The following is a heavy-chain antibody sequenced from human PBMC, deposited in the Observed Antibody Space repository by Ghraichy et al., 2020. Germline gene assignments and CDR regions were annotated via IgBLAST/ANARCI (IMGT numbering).Heavy chain of an antibody. CDR3: VRDHDWAFDY. D-gene: IGHD3-9*01. CDR1: GFTFSSYN. CDR2: ISITNAI. J-gene: IGHJ4*02. Sequence: ESLNISCAASGFTFSSYNMNWVRQAPGKGLEWVSYISITNAIYYGDSVRGRFTISRDDAKNSLYLQMNSLRDEDTAVYYCVRDHDWAFDYWGQGALVTVSS. V-gene: IGHV3-69-1*01.